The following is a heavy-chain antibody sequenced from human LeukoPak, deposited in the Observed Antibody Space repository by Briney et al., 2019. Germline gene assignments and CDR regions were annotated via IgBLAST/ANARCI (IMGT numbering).Heavy chain of an antibody. CDR1: GGSISSYY. CDR2: IYYSGST. D-gene: IGHD3-10*01. J-gene: IGHJ3*02. Sequence: PSETLSLTCTVSGGSISSYYWSWIRQPPVKGLEWIGYIYYSGSTNYNPSLKSRVTISVDTSKNQVSLKLSSVTAADTAVYYCARDPYGSGSPDIWGQGTMVTVSS. V-gene: IGHV4-59*01. CDR3: ARDPYGSGSPDI.